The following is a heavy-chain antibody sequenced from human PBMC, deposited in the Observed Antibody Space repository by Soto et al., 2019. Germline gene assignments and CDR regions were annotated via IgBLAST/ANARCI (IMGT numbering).Heavy chain of an antibody. CDR3: ARDGYFDH. CDR2: ISANDGKN. J-gene: IGHJ4*02. Sequence: QVQLVQSGAEVKKPGDSVRVSCKASGYTFTSYGIGWVRQAPGQGLEWMGWISANDGKNKHSHKHQGKVTMTTDAPTSSAYMELRGLRSGDAAVYYCARDGYFDHWGQGTLVTVSS. V-gene: IGHV1-18*01. CDR1: GYTFTSYG.